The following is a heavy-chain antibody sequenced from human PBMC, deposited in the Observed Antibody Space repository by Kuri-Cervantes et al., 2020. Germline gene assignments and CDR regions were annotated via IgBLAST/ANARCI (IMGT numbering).Heavy chain of an antibody. J-gene: IGHJ4*02. CDR3: ASSFRAPTPNDY. V-gene: IGHV3-30-3*01. CDR2: ISYDGSNK. D-gene: IGHD3-16*01. CDR1: GFTFSSYW. Sequence: GESLKISCAASGFTFSSYWMHWVRQVPGKGLEWVAVISYDGSNKYYADSVKGRFTISRDNSKNTLYLQMNSLRAEDTAVYYCASSFRAPTPNDYWGQGTLVTVSS.